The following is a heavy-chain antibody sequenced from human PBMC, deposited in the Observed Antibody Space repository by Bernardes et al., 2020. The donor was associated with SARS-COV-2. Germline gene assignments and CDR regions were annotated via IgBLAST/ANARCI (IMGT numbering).Heavy chain of an antibody. V-gene: IGHV1-24*01. D-gene: IGHD2-15*01. J-gene: IGHJ5*02. Sequence: ASVKVSCKVSGYTLPELSMHWVRQAPGKRLEWMGGFDPEDGETIYAQKFQGRVTMTEDTSTDTAYMELSSLRSEDTAVYYCATTTAYCSGGSCYENWFDPWGQGTLVTVSS. CDR1: GYTLPELS. CDR3: ATTTAYCSGGSCYENWFDP. CDR2: FDPEDGET.